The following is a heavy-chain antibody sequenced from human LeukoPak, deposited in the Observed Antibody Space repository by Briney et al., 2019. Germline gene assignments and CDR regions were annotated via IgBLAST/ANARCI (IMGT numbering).Heavy chain of an antibody. CDR2: VNPSGDST. J-gene: IGHJ4*02. D-gene: IGHD5-18*01. CDR3: ARGVGHRGQEHSYVYYFDY. V-gene: IGHV1-46*01. CDR1: GYTFTGYY. Sequence: GASVKVSCKASGYTFTGYYMHWLRQAPGQGLEWMGIVNPSGDSTNYAQDFQGRVTITRDTSISTAYMELSSLRSEDTAVYYCARGVGHRGQEHSYVYYFDYWGQGPLVTVSS.